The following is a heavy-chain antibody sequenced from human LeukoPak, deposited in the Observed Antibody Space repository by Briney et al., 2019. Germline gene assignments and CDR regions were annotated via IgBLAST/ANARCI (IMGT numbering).Heavy chain of an antibody. CDR1: GGSISSYY. Sequence: SKTLSLTCTVSGGSISSYYWSWIRQPAGKGLEWIGRIYTSGSTNYNPSLKSRVTISVDTSKNQFSLKLSSVTAADTAVYYCARDASYYYDSSGFAFDYWGQGTLVTVSS. J-gene: IGHJ4*02. V-gene: IGHV4-4*07. D-gene: IGHD3-22*01. CDR2: IYTSGST. CDR3: ARDASYYYDSSGFAFDY.